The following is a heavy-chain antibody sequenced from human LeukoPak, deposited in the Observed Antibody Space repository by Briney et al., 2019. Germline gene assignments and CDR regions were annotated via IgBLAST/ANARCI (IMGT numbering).Heavy chain of an antibody. CDR1: GGSISSYY. D-gene: IGHD4-11*01. V-gene: IGHV4-4*07. Sequence: PSETLSLTCTVSGGSISSYYWSWIRQPAGKGLEWTGRIYTSGSTNYNPSLKSRVTMSVDTSKNQFSLRLRSVTAADTAVYFCARGRVSSSTWYSTYYYYFYMDVWGKGTTVTVSS. CDR3: ARGRVSSSTWYSTYYYYFYMDV. CDR2: IYTSGST. J-gene: IGHJ6*03.